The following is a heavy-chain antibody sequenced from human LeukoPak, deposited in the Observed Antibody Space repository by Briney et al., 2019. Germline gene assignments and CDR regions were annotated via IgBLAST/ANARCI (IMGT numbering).Heavy chain of an antibody. D-gene: IGHD3-10*01. V-gene: IGHV3-48*03. CDR1: GFTPISYW. CDR2: IFMSGSTI. CDR3: ARDRRGRSSYFDY. J-gene: IGHJ4*02. Sequence: PGGSLRLSCAVSGFTPISYWMTWVRQAPGKGPEWISAIFMSGSTIDYADSVKGRFTISRDNANNSLYLQMNSLRAEDTAVYYCARDRRGRSSYFDYWGQGTLVTVSS.